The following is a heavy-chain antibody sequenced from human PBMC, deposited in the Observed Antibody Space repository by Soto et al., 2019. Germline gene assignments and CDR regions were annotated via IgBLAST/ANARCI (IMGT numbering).Heavy chain of an antibody. D-gene: IGHD6-6*01. CDR3: ARGHGAGSSSPNNWFDP. V-gene: IGHV4-34*01. CDR1: GGSFSGYY. J-gene: IGHJ5*02. Sequence: SETLSLTCAVYGGSFSGYYWSWIRQPPGKGLEWIGEINHSGSTNYNPSLKSRVTISVDTSKNQFSLKLSSVTAADTAVYYCARGHGAGSSSPNNWFDPWGQGTLVTVSS. CDR2: INHSGST.